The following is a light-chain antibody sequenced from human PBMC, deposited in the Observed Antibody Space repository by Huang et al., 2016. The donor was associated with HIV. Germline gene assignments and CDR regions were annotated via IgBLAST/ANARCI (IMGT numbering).Light chain of an antibody. CDR3: QQYNTSPRT. J-gene: IGKJ1*01. Sequence: PGESAILSCRASQSVFKNLAWYQQKPGQAPKLLLYGSSTRAAGIPARFSGSGSGTDFTLTISSPQSEDFAVYYCQQYNTSPRTFGQGTKVEV. CDR2: GSS. CDR1: QSVFKN. V-gene: IGKV3-15*01.